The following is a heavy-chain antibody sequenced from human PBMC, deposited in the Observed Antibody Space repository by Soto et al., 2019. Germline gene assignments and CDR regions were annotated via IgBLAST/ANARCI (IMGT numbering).Heavy chain of an antibody. CDR3: ARQKHGMDV. Sequence: SETLSLTCTVSGGSISSSSYYWGWIRQPPGKGLEWIGSIYYSGSTYYNPSLKSRVTISVDTSKNQFSLKLSSVTAADTAVYYCARQKHGMDVWGQGTTDTVS. CDR2: IYYSGST. CDR1: GGSISSSSYY. V-gene: IGHV4-39*01. J-gene: IGHJ6*02.